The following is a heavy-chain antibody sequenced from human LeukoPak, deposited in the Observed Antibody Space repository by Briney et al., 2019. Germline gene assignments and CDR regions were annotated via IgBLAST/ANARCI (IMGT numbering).Heavy chain of an antibody. V-gene: IGHV3-23*01. D-gene: IGHD6-6*01. CDR1: GFTFSSYA. Sequence: HPGGSLRLSCAASGFTFSSYAMSWVRQAPGKGLEWVSGISSSGRTTYYADSVKGRFTISRDNSENTLHVQMNSLRVEDTAVYYCAKRFQPGSSSSYYYYYMDVWGKGTTVTVSS. CDR3: AKRFQPGSSSSYYYYYMDV. CDR2: ISSSGRTT. J-gene: IGHJ6*03.